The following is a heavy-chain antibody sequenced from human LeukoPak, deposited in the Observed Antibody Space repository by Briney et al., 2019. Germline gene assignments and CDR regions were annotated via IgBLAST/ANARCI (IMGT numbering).Heavy chain of an antibody. V-gene: IGHV4-38-2*02. D-gene: IGHD3-22*01. CDR1: GYSISTGYH. J-gene: IGHJ1*01. Sequence: PSETLSLTCTVSGYSISTGYHWGWIRQPPGKGLEWIGSIYHSGSTYYNPSLKSRVTISVDTSKNQFSLKLRSVTAADTAVYYCARVVQSTDSSGFYLPEYFQHWGQGTLVTVSS. CDR3: ARVVQSTDSSGFYLPEYFQH. CDR2: IYHSGST.